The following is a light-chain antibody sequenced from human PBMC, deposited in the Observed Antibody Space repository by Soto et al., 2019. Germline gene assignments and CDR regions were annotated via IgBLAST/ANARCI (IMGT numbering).Light chain of an antibody. CDR3: QKYGGLHKWT. CDR2: GVS. V-gene: IGKV3-20*01. CDR1: QSVSSSQ. Sequence: EIVLTQSPGTLPLSPGERATLSCRASQSVSSSQLAWYQHKPGQAPRLLILGVSTRDTGIPDRFSGSGSGTDFTLTISRLEPEDFAVYYCQKYGGLHKWTFGQGTTLEI. J-gene: IGKJ1*01.